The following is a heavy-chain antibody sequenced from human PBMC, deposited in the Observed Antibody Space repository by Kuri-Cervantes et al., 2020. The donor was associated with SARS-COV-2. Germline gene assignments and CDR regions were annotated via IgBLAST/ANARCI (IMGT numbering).Heavy chain of an antibody. D-gene: IGHD2-2*01. CDR2: ISSSSSYK. V-gene: IGHV3-21*04. CDR1: GFTFSSYS. Sequence: GGSLRLSCAASGFTFSSYSMNWVRQAPGKGLEWVSSISSSSSYKYYTGSVKGRFTISRDNAKNSLYLQMNSLRAEDTAVYYCARGPDCSSTSCYLGFDYWGQGTLVTVSS. CDR3: ARGPDCSSTSCYLGFDY. J-gene: IGHJ4*02.